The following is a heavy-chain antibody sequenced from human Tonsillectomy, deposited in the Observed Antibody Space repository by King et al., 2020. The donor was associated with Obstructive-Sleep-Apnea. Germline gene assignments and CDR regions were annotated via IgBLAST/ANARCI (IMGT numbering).Heavy chain of an antibody. CDR1: GYRFSSYW. J-gene: IGHJ5*01. CDR2: IYPGDSDT. Sequence: VQLVESGAEVKKPGESLKISCEAFGYRFSSYWIAWVRQMPGKDLECMGIIYPGDSDTKYSPSFQGQVTISADKSTSTAYLHWSSLKASDTAMYFCARRSVSYPDLWLDSWGQGALVTVSS. V-gene: IGHV5-51*01. CDR3: ARRSVSYPDLWLDS. D-gene: IGHD1-26*01.